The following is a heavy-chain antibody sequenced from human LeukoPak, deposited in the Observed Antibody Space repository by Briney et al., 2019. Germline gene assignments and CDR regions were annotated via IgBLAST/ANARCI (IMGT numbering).Heavy chain of an antibody. V-gene: IGHV1-2*02. J-gene: IGHJ6*03. CDR1: GYTFTGYY. D-gene: IGHD3-16*01. Sequence: ASVKVSCKASGYTFTGYYMHWVRQAPGQGLEWMGWINPNSGGTNYAQKFQGRVTMTRDTSISTAYMELSRLRSDDTAVYYCARGAPAVAVGDYYYYYMDVWGKGTTVTVSS. CDR2: INPNSGGT. CDR3: ARGAPAVAVGDYYYYYMDV.